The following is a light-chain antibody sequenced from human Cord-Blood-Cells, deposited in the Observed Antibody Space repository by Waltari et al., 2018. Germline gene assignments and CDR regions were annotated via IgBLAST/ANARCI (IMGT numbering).Light chain of an antibody. CDR2: GAS. V-gene: IGKV3-20*01. J-gene: IGKJ2*01. CDR1: HSVSSSY. CDR3: QQYGSSPT. Sequence: EIVLTQSPGTLSLSPGERATLSCRASHSVSSSYLAWYQQKPGQAPRLLSYGASSRATGIPDRFSGSGSGTDFTLTISRLEPEDFAVYYCQQYGSSPTFGQGTKLEIK.